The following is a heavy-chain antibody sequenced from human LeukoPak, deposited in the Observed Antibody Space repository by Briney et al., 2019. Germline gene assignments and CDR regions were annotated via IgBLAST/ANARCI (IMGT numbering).Heavy chain of an antibody. J-gene: IGHJ4*02. D-gene: IGHD3-22*01. Sequence: GGSLRLSCAASGFTFSFYWMSWVRQAPGKGLEWVANMKQDGSDKYYVDSVKGRFIISRDNSKNSLYLQMNSLRAEDTAFYFCARHSNKYDYDSSGHYRSFDYWGQGTLVSVSS. CDR2: MKQDGSDK. CDR1: GFTFSFYW. CDR3: ARHSNKYDYDSSGHYRSFDY. V-gene: IGHV3-7*01.